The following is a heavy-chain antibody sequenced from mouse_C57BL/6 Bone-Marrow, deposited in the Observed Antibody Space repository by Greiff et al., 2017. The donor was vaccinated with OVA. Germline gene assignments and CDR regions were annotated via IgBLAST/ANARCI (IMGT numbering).Heavy chain of an antibody. CDR1: GFTFSSYA. J-gene: IGHJ4*01. CDR3: AREGSSSYGAMDY. D-gene: IGHD1-1*01. CDR2: ISDGGSYT. Sequence: EVKLVESGGGLVKPGGSLKLSCAASGFTFSSYAMSWVRQTPEKRLEWVATISDGGSYTYYPDNVKGRFTISRDNAKNNLYLQRSHLKSEDTAMYYCAREGSSSYGAMDYWGQGTSVTVSS. V-gene: IGHV5-4*01.